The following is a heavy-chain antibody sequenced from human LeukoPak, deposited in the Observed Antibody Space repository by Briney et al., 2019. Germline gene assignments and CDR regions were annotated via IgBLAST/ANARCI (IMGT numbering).Heavy chain of an antibody. CDR1: GGSFSGYY. J-gene: IGHJ5*02. CDR2: INHSGST. CDR3: ARRLERPYNWFDP. Sequence: SETLSLTCAVYGGSFSGYYWSWIRQPPGKGLEWIGEINHSGSTNYNPSLKSRVTISVDTSKNQFSLKLSSVTAADTAVYYCARRLERPYNWFDPWGQGTLVTVSS. D-gene: IGHD1-1*01. V-gene: IGHV4-34*01.